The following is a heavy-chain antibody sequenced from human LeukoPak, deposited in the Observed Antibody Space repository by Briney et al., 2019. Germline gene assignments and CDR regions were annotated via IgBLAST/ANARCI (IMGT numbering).Heavy chain of an antibody. J-gene: IGHJ6*02. CDR3: ARDHYYDSSGYYYYYYYYGMDV. Sequence: PGGPLRLSCAASGFTFSSYSMNWVRQAPGKGLEWVSSISSSSSYIYYADSVKGRFTISRDNAKNSLYLQMNSLRAEDTAVYYCARDHYYDSSGYYYYYYYYGMDVWGQGTTVTVSS. CDR1: GFTFSSYS. V-gene: IGHV3-21*01. CDR2: ISSSSSYI. D-gene: IGHD3-22*01.